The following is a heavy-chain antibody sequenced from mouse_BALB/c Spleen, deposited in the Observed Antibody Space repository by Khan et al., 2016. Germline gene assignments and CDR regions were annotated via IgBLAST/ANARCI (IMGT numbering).Heavy chain of an antibody. J-gene: IGHJ2*01. CDR3: TRGDY. CDR1: GFTFSRFG. CDR2: ISSGSSTI. Sequence: EVELVESGGGLVQPGGSRKLSCAASGFTFSRFGMHWVRQAPEKGLEWVAYISSGSSTIYYADTLQGRFTISRDNPKNALFLQMTRLRSEETAMYYCTRGDYWGQGTPLTVSS. V-gene: IGHV5-17*02.